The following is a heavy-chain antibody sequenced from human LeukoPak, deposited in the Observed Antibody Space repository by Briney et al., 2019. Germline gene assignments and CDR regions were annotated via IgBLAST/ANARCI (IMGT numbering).Heavy chain of an antibody. J-gene: IGHJ4*02. CDR2: TSPYNGNT. CDR1: GYTFTGYY. D-gene: IGHD4-17*01. Sequence: GASVKLSCKASGYTFTGYYMHWVRQAPGQGLEWMGWTSPYNGNTNYAQKLQGRVTMTTATYTSTDYMELRRLRSDDTAVYYCARVHDYGDYGGYWGQGTLVTVSS. CDR3: ARVHDYGDYGGY. V-gene: IGHV1-18*04.